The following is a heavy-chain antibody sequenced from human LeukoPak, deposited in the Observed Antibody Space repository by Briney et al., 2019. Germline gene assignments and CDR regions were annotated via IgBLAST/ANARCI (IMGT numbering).Heavy chain of an antibody. Sequence: GGSLRLSCAASGFTFRNYLMNWVRQAPGRGLEWVATIKQDGSEKYYVESVRGRFTISRDNAEHSVYLQMNSLRAEDTAVYYCARDKSGSRGWDFDYWGQGSLVTVSS. D-gene: IGHD3-22*01. CDR1: GFTFRNYL. CDR3: ARDKSGSRGWDFDY. CDR2: IKQDGSEK. V-gene: IGHV3-7*01. J-gene: IGHJ4*02.